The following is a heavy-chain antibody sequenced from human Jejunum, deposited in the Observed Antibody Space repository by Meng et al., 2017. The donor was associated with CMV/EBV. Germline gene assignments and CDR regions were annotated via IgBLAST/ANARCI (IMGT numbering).Heavy chain of an antibody. V-gene: IGHV3-7*01. CDR1: GFTFRNYW. J-gene: IGHJ4*02. Sequence: SCAASGFTFRNYWMTWVRQAPGKGLEWVANIKEDGSEMYCVDSVKGRFTISRDNTKNSLYLQMISLRAEDTAVYYCARDGGRKEDYWGQGTLVTVSS. D-gene: IGHD3-16*01. CDR3: ARDGGRKEDY. CDR2: IKEDGSEM.